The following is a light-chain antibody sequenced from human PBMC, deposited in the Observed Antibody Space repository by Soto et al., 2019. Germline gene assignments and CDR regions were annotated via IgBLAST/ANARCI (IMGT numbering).Light chain of an antibody. V-gene: IGKV1-39*01. Sequence: DIQMTQSPSPLSASVGDRVSITCRASQNIINYLNWYQQKVGGAPKLLIYGASNLQSGVPSRFTGSGSGTDFTLIITSLQPEDFATYYCQQDYSLPPTFGQGTKVEVK. CDR3: QQDYSLPPT. J-gene: IGKJ1*01. CDR1: QNIINY. CDR2: GAS.